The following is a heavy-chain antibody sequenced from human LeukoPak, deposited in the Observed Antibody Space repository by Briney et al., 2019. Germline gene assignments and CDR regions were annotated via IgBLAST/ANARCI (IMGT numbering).Heavy chain of an antibody. CDR1: GXSFSGYY. V-gene: IGHV4-34*01. J-gene: IGHJ4*02. CDR2: INHLGST. Sequence: SVTLSPTCGVYGXSFSGYYWSWIRQPPGKGLEWIGEINHLGSTNYNPSLKSRVTISVDTSKNQFSLKLSSVTAADTAVYYCARHVWLQPFDYWGQGTLVTVSS. CDR3: ARHVWLQPFDY. D-gene: IGHD3-9*01.